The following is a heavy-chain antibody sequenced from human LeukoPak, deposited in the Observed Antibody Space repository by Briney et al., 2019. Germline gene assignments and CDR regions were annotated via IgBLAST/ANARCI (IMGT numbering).Heavy chain of an antibody. D-gene: IGHD3-22*01. CDR2: INLSGST. V-gene: IGHV4-34*01. Sequence: PSETLSLTCAVYGGSFSGYYWTWIRQSPGKGLEWIGEINLSGSTYYNPSLKSRLTISRDTSKNQFSLRLSSVTAADTAVYYCARGRQEISMILVVMTGVSYYLDVWGKGTTVTVS. CDR3: ARGRQEISMILVVMTGVSYYLDV. J-gene: IGHJ6*03. CDR1: GGSFSGYY.